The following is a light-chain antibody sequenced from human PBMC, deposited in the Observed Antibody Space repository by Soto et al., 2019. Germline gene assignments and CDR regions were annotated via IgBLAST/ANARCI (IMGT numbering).Light chain of an antibody. Sequence: QSVLTQPPSASGTPGQRVTISCSGSSSNIGSNTVNWYQQLTGTAPKLLIYSNNQRPSGVPDRFSGSKSGTSASLAISGLQSEDEADYYCAAWDDSLNGVVFGGGTKVTVL. CDR1: SSNIGSNT. V-gene: IGLV1-44*01. CDR3: AAWDDSLNGVV. J-gene: IGLJ2*01. CDR2: SNN.